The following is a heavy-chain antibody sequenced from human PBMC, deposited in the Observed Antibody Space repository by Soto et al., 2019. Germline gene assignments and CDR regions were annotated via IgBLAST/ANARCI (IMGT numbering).Heavy chain of an antibody. CDR2: IYYSGST. J-gene: IGHJ4*02. CDR3: ARHVDYGDYHTDY. CDR1: GGSVSSSSYY. Sequence: QLQLQESGPELVKPSETLSLTCTVSGGSVSSSSYYWGWIRQPPGKGLEWIGSIYYSGSTYYNPSLKSRVTVSGDTPKSQFSLRLSSVTAADTAVYYCARHVDYGDYHTDYWGQGTLVTVSS. D-gene: IGHD4-17*01. V-gene: IGHV4-39*01.